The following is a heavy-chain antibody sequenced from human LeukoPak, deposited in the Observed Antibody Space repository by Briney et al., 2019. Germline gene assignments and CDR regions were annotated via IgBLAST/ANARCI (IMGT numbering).Heavy chain of an antibody. J-gene: IGHJ5*02. V-gene: IGHV3-30*03. Sequence: GGSLRLSCAASGFTFSNYGMHWVRQAPGKGLEWVSVISYDGSNKYYADSVKGRFTISRDNSKNTLYLQMNSLRAEDTAVYYCARDPALRGYSYGRNWFDPWGQGTLVTVSS. CDR1: GFTFSNYG. CDR3: ARDPALRGYSYGRNWFDP. D-gene: IGHD5-18*01. CDR2: ISYDGSNK.